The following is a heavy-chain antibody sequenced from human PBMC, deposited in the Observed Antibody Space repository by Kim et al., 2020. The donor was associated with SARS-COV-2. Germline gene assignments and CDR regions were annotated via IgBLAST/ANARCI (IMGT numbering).Heavy chain of an antibody. CDR3: ARGVGATAPYYFDY. CDR2: IYYSGST. V-gene: IGHV4-59*01. D-gene: IGHD1-26*01. Sequence: SETLSLTCTVSGGSISSYYWSWIRQPPGKGLEWIGYIYYSGSTNYNPSLKSRVTISVDTSKNQFSLKLSSVTAADTAVYYCARGVGATAPYYFDYWGQGTLVTVSS. J-gene: IGHJ4*02. CDR1: GGSISSYY.